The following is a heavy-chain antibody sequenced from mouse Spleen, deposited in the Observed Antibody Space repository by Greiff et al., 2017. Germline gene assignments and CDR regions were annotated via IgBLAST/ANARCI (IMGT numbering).Heavy chain of an antibody. J-gene: IGHJ3*01. D-gene: IGHD1-1*01. Sequence: VKLMESGPGLVAPSQSLSITCTVSGFSLTSYDISWIRQPPGKGLEWLGVIWTGGGTNYNSAFMSRLSISKDNSKSQVFLKMNSLQTDDTAIYYCVRGYYGSSPWFAYWGQGTLVTVSA. CDR2: IWTGGGT. V-gene: IGHV2-9-2*01. CDR3: VRGYYGSSPWFAY. CDR1: GFSLTSYD.